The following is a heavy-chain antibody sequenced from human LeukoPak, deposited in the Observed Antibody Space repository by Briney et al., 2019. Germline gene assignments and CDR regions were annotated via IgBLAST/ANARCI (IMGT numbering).Heavy chain of an antibody. CDR2: ISWNSGKI. J-gene: IGHJ4*02. CDR3: ARRATTERGHSYGLDY. D-gene: IGHD5-18*01. V-gene: IGHV3-9*01. CDR1: GFAFGDYA. Sequence: GRSLRLSCAASGFAFGDYAIHWVRQAPGKGLEWVSSISWNSGKIDYADSVKGRCTISRDNAKNSLYLQMHSLRAEDTAVYFCARRATTERGHSYGLDYWGQGTLVTVSS.